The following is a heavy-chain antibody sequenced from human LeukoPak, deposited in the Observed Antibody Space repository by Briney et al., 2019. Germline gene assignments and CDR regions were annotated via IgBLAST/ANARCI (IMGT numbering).Heavy chain of an antibody. V-gene: IGHV3-23*01. D-gene: IGHD4-17*01. CDR1: GFTFSSYA. J-gene: IGHJ5*02. CDR3: ARGFLAVSWFDP. CDR2: ISGSGGST. Sequence: GGSLRLSCAASGFTFSSYAMSWVRQAPGKGLEWVSAISGSGGSTYYADSVKGRFTISRDNSKNTLYLQMNSLRAEDTAVYYCARGFLAVSWFDPWGQGTLVTVSS.